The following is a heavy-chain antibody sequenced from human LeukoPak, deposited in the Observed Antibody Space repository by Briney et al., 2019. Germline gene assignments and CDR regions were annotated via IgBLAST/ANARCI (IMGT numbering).Heavy chain of an antibody. Sequence: GASLRLSCAASGFTFSDYYMSWIRQAPGRGLEWVSYISSSSSYTNYADSVKGRFTISRDNAKNSLYLQMNSLRAEDTAVYYCARDWGTVTISPSNWFDPWGQGTLVTVSS. J-gene: IGHJ5*02. CDR3: ARDWGTVTISPSNWFDP. V-gene: IGHV3-11*06. CDR2: ISSSSSYT. CDR1: GFTFSDYY. D-gene: IGHD4-17*01.